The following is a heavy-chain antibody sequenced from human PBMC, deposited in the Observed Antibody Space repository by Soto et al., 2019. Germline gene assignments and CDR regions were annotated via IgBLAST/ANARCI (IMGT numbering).Heavy chain of an antibody. Sequence: GGSLRLSCAASGFTFSSYWMSWVRQAPGKGLEWVANIKQDGSEKYYVDSVKGRFTISRDNAKNSLYLQMNSLRAEDTAVYYCARKVVVPAAMLYYFDYWGQGTLVTVSS. CDR1: GFTFSSYW. CDR2: IKQDGSEK. V-gene: IGHV3-7*01. D-gene: IGHD2-2*01. CDR3: ARKVVVPAAMLYYFDY. J-gene: IGHJ4*02.